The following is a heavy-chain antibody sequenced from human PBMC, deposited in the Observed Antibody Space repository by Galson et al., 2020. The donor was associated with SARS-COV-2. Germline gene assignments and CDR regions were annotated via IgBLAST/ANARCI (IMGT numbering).Heavy chain of an antibody. V-gene: IGHV4-39*01. Sequence: ETSETLSLTCTVSGGSISSSSYYWGWIRQPPGKGLEWIGSIYYSGSTYYNPSLKSRVTISVDTSKNQFSLKLSSVTAADTAVYYCARHGSGDDYSGNSDFDYWGQGTLVTVSS. CDR3: ARHGSGDDYSGNSDFDY. D-gene: IGHD4-4*01. CDR2: IYYSGST. J-gene: IGHJ4*02. CDR1: GGSISSSSYY.